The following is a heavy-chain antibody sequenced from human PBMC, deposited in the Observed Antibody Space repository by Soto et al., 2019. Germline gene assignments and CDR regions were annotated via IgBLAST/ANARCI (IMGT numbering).Heavy chain of an antibody. CDR1: GFTFSSYW. Sequence: GGSLRLSCAASGFTFSSYWMSWVRQAPGKGLEWVANIKQDGSEKYYVDSVKGRFTISRDNAKNSLYLQMNSLRAEDTAVYYCARDGRYSSYPQSGYFDYWGQGTLVTVSS. V-gene: IGHV3-7*01. CDR2: IKQDGSEK. CDR3: ARDGRYSSYPQSGYFDY. J-gene: IGHJ4*02. D-gene: IGHD6-19*01.